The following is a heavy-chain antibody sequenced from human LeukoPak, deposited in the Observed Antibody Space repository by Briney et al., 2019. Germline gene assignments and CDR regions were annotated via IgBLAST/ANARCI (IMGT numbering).Heavy chain of an antibody. CDR1: GGSISSYY. D-gene: IGHD3-9*01. CDR2: IYYSGST. CDR3: ARQSVLSYDLLTGFFDAFDF. Sequence: SETLSLTCTVSGGSISSYYWSWIRQPPGKGLEWIGYIYYSGSTNYNPSLKSRVTISVDTSKNQFSLKLASVTAADTAVYYCARQSVLSYDLLTGFFDAFDFWGQGTMVTVSS. J-gene: IGHJ3*01. V-gene: IGHV4-59*08.